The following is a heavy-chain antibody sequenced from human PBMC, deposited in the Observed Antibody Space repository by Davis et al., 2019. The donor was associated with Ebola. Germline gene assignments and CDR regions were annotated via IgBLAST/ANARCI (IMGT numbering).Heavy chain of an antibody. CDR2: INHSGST. Sequence: MPSETLSLTCAAYGGSFSGYYWSWIRQPPGKGLEWIGEINHSGSTNYNPSLKSRVTISVDTSKNQFSLKLSSVAAADTAVYYCARGPTGYGSGGSCYRPPGYNWFDPWGQGTLVIVSS. V-gene: IGHV4-34*01. CDR1: GGSFSGYY. CDR3: ARGPTGYGSGGSCYRPPGYNWFDP. J-gene: IGHJ5*02. D-gene: IGHD2-15*01.